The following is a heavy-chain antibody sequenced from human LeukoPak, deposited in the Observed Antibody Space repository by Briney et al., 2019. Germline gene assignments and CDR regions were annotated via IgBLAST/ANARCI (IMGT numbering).Heavy chain of an antibody. Sequence: SETLSLTCAVYIDSFSNYHWNWIRQTPAKVMEWIGEFNESGCTNISASLRSRVILSVDTSKNPFSLKLISVTVADTAIYYCARGQGATVPQVGKNWFDPWGQGTLVTVSS. CDR2: FNESGCT. CDR1: IDSFSNYH. D-gene: IGHD1-26*01. J-gene: IGHJ5*02. V-gene: IGHV4-34*01. CDR3: ARGQGATVPQVGKNWFDP.